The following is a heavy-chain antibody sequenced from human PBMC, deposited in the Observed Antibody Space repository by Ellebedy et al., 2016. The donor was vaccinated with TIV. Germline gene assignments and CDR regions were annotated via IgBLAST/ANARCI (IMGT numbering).Heavy chain of an antibody. V-gene: IGHV5-10-1*01. J-gene: IGHJ6*02. Sequence: GESLKISCKGSGYSFTTYWISWVRKIPGKGLEWMGKIDPSDSYTNYSPSFQGHVTISADKSISTVYLQWNSLKASDTAIYHCARHPASNHGDYGMDVWGQGTTVTVSS. CDR2: IDPSDSYT. D-gene: IGHD1-14*01. CDR1: GYSFTTYW. CDR3: ARHPASNHGDYGMDV.